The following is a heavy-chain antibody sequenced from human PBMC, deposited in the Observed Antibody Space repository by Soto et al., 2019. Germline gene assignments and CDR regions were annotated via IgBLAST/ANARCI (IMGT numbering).Heavy chain of an antibody. V-gene: IGHV1-18*01. CDR1: GYSFTNYG. Sequence: QDQLLQSGAEVKKPGASVTVSCKASGYSFTNYGITWVRQAPGQGLEWMGWISAFNGNTHYAQKLQGRVTMTTDASTSTAYRQLRSLRSDDTAVYYCARDRGVAPPVAGNTHYYYYMDVWGKGTTVTVSS. D-gene: IGHD6-19*01. CDR3: ARDRGVAPPVAGNTHYYYYMDV. J-gene: IGHJ6*03. CDR2: ISAFNGNT.